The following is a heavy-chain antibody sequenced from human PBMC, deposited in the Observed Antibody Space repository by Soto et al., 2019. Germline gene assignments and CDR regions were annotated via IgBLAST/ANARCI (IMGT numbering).Heavy chain of an antibody. V-gene: IGHV4-34*01. Sequence: VQLQQWGAGLLKPSETLSLTCAVYGGSFSGYQWTWIRQTPGKGLEWIGEINDTGNINYNPSLKSRVTIFIDPPKKQISLKLSSGTAADTAVYYCARGLIVWFGELSRRGGYYYYMDVWGKGTTVTVSS. CDR1: GGSFSGYQ. CDR2: INDTGNI. CDR3: ARGLIVWFGELSRRGGYYYYMDV. D-gene: IGHD3-10*01. J-gene: IGHJ6*03.